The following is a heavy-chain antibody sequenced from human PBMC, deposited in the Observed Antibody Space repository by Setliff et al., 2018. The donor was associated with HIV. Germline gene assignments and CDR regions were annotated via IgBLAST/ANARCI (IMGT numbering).Heavy chain of an antibody. CDR1: GGSISSNW. CDR2: IYHSGST. D-gene: IGHD3-22*01. Sequence: SETLSLTCAVSGGSISSNWWSWLRQSPGKGLEWIGEIYHSGSTHYNPSLQSRVTISADKSKSQFSLKLNSVTAADTAVHYCGGNGYYSIDYWGQGTLVTVSS. V-gene: IGHV4-4*02. J-gene: IGHJ4*02. CDR3: GGNGYYSIDY.